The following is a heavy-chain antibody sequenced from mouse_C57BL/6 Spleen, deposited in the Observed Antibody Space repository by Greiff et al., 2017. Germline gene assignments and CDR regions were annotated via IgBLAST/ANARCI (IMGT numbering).Heavy chain of an antibody. D-gene: IGHD4-1*01. J-gene: IGHJ3*01. CDR2: IHPNSGST. CDR1: GYTFTSYW. V-gene: IGHV1-64*01. CDR3: ARREAGTEGAWFAY. Sequence: VQLQQPGAELVKPGASVKLSCKASGYTFTSYWMHWVKQRPGQGLEWIGMIHPNSGSTNYNEKFKSKATLTVDKSSSTAYMQLSSLTSEDSAVYYCARREAGTEGAWFAYWGQGTLVTVSA.